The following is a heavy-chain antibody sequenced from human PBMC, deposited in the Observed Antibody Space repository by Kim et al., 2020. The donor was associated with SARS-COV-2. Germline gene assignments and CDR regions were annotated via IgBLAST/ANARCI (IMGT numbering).Heavy chain of an antibody. V-gene: IGHV4-59*13. Sequence: SETLSLTCTVSGGSISSYYWSWIRQPPGKGLEWIGYIYYSGSTNYNPSLKSRVTISVDTSKNQFSLKLSSVTAADTAVYYCARAHYDFWSGYYLPLWGQG. CDR2: IYYSGST. J-gene: IGHJ1*01. CDR1: GGSISSYY. D-gene: IGHD3-3*01. CDR3: ARAHYDFWSGYYLPL.